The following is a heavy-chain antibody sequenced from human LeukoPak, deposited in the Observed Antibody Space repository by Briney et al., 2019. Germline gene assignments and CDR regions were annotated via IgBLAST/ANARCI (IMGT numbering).Heavy chain of an antibody. CDR1: GYTFTSYA. J-gene: IGHJ4*02. Sequence: ASVKVSCKASGYTFTSYAISWVRQAPGQGLEWMGWISAYDGNTKYGKRLQDRVTMPTDTSTSTAYMERRSLRSDETALYYFARYSNSNHDYWGQGTLVTVSS. CDR2: ISAYDGNT. CDR3: ARYSNSNHDY. D-gene: IGHD4-11*01. V-gene: IGHV1-18*01.